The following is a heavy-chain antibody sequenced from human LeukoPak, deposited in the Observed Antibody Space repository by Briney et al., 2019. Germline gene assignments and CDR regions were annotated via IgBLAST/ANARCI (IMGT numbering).Heavy chain of an antibody. V-gene: IGHV3-23*01. CDR2: ISGSGGST. D-gene: IGHD5-24*01. CDR1: GFTFSSYA. CDR3: ARVSRDGYNHAFDY. J-gene: IGHJ4*02. Sequence: GGSLRLSCAASGFTFSSYAMSWVRQAPGKGLEWVSAISGSGGSTYYADSVKGRFTISRDNAKNSLYLQMNSLRAEDTAVYYCARVSRDGYNHAFDYWGQGTLVTVSS.